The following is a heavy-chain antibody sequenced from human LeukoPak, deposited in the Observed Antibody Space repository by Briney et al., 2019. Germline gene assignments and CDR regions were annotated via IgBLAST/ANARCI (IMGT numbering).Heavy chain of an antibody. CDR1: GFSLSTSGVG. J-gene: IGHJ4*02. CDR3: AHRLQGTSFDF. Sequence: SGPTLEKPTQALTLTCTFSGFSLSTSGVGVGWIHQPPGKALEWLALLYWNDDQRYSPSLKSRLTITEDTSKNQVVLTMTNMDPVDTATYYCAHRLQGTSFDFWGQGTLVTVSS. CDR2: LYWNDDQ. V-gene: IGHV2-5*01.